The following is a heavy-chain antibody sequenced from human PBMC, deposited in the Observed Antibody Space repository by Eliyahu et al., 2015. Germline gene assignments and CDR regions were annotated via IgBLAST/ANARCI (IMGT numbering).Heavy chain of an antibody. V-gene: IGHV4-38-2*01. D-gene: IGHD4-11*01. CDR2: FYHSGTT. Sequence: QVQLQESGPGLAKPSETLSLTCAVSGYXXXXDYYWGWIRQSPGKGLEWIGSFYHSGTTYYNPSLKSRVTISIDTSKNQFSLKLRSVTAADTAVYSCARGKEGLHRELSYFDLWGRGTLVTVSS. CDR1: GYXXXXDYY. J-gene: IGHJ2*01. CDR3: ARGKEGLHRELSYFDL.